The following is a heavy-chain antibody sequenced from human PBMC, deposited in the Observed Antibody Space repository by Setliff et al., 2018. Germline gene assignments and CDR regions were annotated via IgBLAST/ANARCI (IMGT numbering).Heavy chain of an antibody. J-gene: IGHJ3*02. CDR1: GYTLSKYH. D-gene: IGHD3-3*01. Sequence: ASVKVSCKASGYTLSKYHMHWVRRAPGQGLEWMGIINPSGGLTKYAQKFQGRVTMTSDTSTNTVYLEVSSLRSEDTAVYFCARDRFYNSWSGTSITAPHDALDIWGQGTMVTVSS. CDR2: INPSGGLT. V-gene: IGHV1-46*03. CDR3: ARDRFYNSWSGTSITAPHDALDI.